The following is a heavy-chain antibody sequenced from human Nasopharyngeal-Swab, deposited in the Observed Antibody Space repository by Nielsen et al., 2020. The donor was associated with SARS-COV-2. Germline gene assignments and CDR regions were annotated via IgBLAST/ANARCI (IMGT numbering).Heavy chain of an antibody. CDR3: ARDGGATIFDY. J-gene: IGHJ4*02. CDR2: NSSSSSYI. CDR1: GFTFSSYS. V-gene: IGHV3-21*01. Sequence: GGSLRLSCAASGFTFSSYSMNWVRQAPGKGLEWVSSNSSSSSYIYYADSVKGRFTISRDNAKNSLYLQMNSLRAEDTAVYYCARDGGATIFDYWGQGTLVTVSS. D-gene: IGHD1-26*01.